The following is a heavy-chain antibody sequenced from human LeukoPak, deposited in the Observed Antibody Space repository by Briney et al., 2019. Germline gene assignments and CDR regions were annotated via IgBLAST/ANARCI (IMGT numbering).Heavy chain of an antibody. CDR1: GFTFSRYW. CDR2: IHLDGSEQ. V-gene: IGHV3-7*03. D-gene: IGHD1-26*01. CDR3: VRDRGTYRPIDY. J-gene: IGHJ4*02. Sequence: GGSLRLSCAASGFTFSRYWMSWVRQAPGQGLEWVANIHLDGSEQYYLDSLKGRFTISRDNAQNSLYLQMNSLRAEDTAIYYCVRDRGTYRPIDYWGQGTLVTVSS.